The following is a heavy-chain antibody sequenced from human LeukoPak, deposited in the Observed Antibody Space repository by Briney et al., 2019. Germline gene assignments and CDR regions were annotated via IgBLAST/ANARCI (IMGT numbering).Heavy chain of an antibody. CDR2: ITSRGEST. J-gene: IGHJ4*02. V-gene: IGHV3-23*01. Sequence: GGSLRLSCAASGFTFSIYAMSWVRQAPGKGLQWVSSITSRGESTWYVDSVKGRFTITRANSENRLYLQMHSLRAEDTAVYYCARDRPNYYGSDGHYYRRDGDYWGRGTLVSVSS. CDR3: ARDRPNYYGSDGHYYRRDGDY. D-gene: IGHD3-22*01. CDR1: GFTFSIYA.